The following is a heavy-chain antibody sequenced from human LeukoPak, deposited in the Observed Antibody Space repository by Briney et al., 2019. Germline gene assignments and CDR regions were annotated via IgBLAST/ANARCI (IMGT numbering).Heavy chain of an antibody. CDR2: TRNKANSYTT. CDR3: ASLYGSGKRWVDP. V-gene: IGHV3-72*01. Sequence: GRSLRLSCAASGFTFSNHYMDWVRQAPGKGVEWVGRTRNKANSYTTEYAASVKGRFTISRDDSKNSLYLQMNSLKTEDTAVYYCASLYGSGKRWVDPWGQGTLVTVSS. D-gene: IGHD3-10*01. CDR1: GFTFSNHY. J-gene: IGHJ5*02.